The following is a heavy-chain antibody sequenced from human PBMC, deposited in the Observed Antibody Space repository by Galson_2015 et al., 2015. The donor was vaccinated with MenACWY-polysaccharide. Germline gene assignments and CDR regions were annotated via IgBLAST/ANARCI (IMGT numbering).Heavy chain of an antibody. CDR2: IGATGADT. CDR1: GFAFSSYA. V-gene: IGHV3-23*01. CDR3: AKLQCTGGSCYAPY. Sequence: SLRLSCAASGFAFSSYAMTWVRQAPGKGLEWVSAIGATGADTYYADSVRGRFTISRDNSENTLYLQMNSLRAEDTALYYCAKLQCTGGSCYAPYWGQGTLVTVSS. D-gene: IGHD2-15*01. J-gene: IGHJ4*02.